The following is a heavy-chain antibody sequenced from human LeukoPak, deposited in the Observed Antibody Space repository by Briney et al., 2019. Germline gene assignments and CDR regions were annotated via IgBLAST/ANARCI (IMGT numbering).Heavy chain of an antibody. CDR3: ARHGIGLGSGTNFDY. J-gene: IGHJ4*02. V-gene: IGHV4-34*01. Sequence: SETLSLTCAVYGESFSGYYWSWIRQPPGKGLEWIGQIHHSGSTSYSPSLKSRVTISVDTSMHQFSLKLSSVTAADTAVYYCARHGIGLGSGTNFDYWGQGTPVTVSS. CDR2: IHHSGST. CDR1: GESFSGYY. D-gene: IGHD3-10*01.